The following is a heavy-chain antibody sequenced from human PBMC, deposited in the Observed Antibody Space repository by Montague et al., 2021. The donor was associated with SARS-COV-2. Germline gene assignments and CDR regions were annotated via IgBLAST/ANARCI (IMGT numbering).Heavy chain of an antibody. CDR1: GFTFSSYA. CDR3: ARDQGGKYDYVWGSRFDP. Sequence: SLRLSCSTSGFTFSSYAMHWVRQAPGKGLEWVAVISYDGSNKYYVDSVKGRFTISRDNSKNTLYLQMNSLRAEDTAVYYCARDQGGKYDYVWGSRFDPWGQGTLVTVSS. D-gene: IGHD3-16*01. CDR2: ISYDGSNK. J-gene: IGHJ5*02. V-gene: IGHV3-30*04.